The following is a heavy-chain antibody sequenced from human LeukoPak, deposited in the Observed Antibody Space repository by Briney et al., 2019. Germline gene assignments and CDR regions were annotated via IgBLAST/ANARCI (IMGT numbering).Heavy chain of an antibody. D-gene: IGHD5-18*01. CDR2: INYSGTN. Sequence: PSETLSLTCTVSSGSFSSSSYFCGWMRPAPGMGLVGFATINYSGTNYYNPSLKSRVTTSVDTSNNQFSLKLSSVTAADTAVYYCARLRGGVQLWGDWGQGALVTVSS. V-gene: IGHV4-39*01. CDR1: SGSFSSSSYF. CDR3: ARLRGGVQLWGD. J-gene: IGHJ4*01.